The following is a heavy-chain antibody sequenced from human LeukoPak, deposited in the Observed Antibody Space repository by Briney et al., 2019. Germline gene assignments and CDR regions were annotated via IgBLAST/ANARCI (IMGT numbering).Heavy chain of an antibody. V-gene: IGHV3-66*02. CDR3: ARQAAAGLDY. J-gene: IGHJ4*02. CDR2: VYSGGKT. Sequence: GGSLRLSCAASEFTVDDTYTSWVRQTPGKGLEWVSVVYSGGKTFYADSVKGRFTISRDTSKNTVYLQMNTLRADDTAVYYCARQAAAGLDYWGQGTLVTVSS. D-gene: IGHD6-13*01. CDR1: EFTVDDTY.